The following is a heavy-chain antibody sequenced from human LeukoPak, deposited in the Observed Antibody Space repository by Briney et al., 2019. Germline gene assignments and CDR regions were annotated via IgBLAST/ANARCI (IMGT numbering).Heavy chain of an antibody. J-gene: IGHJ4*02. CDR2: ISGSGRTT. CDR1: GFTFSSYA. D-gene: IGHD1-14*01. V-gene: IGHV3-23*01. Sequence: GGSLRLSCAASGFTFSSYAMIWVRQAPGKGLEWVSAISGSGRTTYYEDSVKGRFTISRDNSKNTLYLQMNSLRAEDTAVYHCAKAQPDSRNTPTYYFDYCGQGTLVTVSS. CDR3: AKAQPDSRNTPTYYFDY.